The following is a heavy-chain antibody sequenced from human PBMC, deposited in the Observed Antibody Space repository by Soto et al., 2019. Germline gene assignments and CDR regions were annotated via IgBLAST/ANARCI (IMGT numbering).Heavy chain of an antibody. J-gene: IGHJ3*02. CDR2: ISGSGGST. Sequence: PGGSLRLSCAASGFTFSSYAMIWVRQAPGKGLEWVSAISGSGGSTYYADSVKGRFTISRDNSKNTLYLQMNSLRAEDTAVYYCAARENYYDSSDAFDIWGQGTMVTVS. CDR1: GFTFSSYA. V-gene: IGHV3-23*01. CDR3: AARENYYDSSDAFDI. D-gene: IGHD3-22*01.